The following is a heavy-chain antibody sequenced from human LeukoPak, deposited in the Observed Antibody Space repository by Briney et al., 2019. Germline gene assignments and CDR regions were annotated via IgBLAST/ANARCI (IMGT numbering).Heavy chain of an antibody. D-gene: IGHD5-18*01. V-gene: IGHV4-31*03. Sequence: SSETLSLTCTVSGGSISSGGYYWSWIRQLPGKGLEWIGYIYYSGSTYYNPSLKSRVTISVDTSKNQFSLKLSSVTAADTAVYYCARAWSGYSYGYTNWFDPWGQGTLVTVSS. CDR2: IYYSGST. J-gene: IGHJ5*02. CDR1: GGSISSGGYY. CDR3: ARAWSGYSYGYTNWFDP.